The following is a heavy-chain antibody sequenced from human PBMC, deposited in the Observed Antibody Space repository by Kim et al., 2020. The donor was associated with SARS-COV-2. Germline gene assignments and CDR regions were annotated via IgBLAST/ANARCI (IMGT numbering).Heavy chain of an antibody. Sequence: GGSLRLSCAASGFTFSSYAMGWVRQAPGKGLEWVSDISGSGAITHYVDSVKGRFTISRDNSKNTLHLQVNSLRAEDTGVYYCATTKYSRSDYWGQGTLVT. V-gene: IGHV3-23*01. J-gene: IGHJ4*02. CDR2: ISGSGAIT. CDR1: GFTFSSYA. D-gene: IGHD2-21*01. CDR3: ATTKYSRSDY.